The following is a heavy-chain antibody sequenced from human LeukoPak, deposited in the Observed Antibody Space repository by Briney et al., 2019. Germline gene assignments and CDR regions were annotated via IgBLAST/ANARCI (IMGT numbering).Heavy chain of an antibody. CDR2: IYHSGST. Sequence: SQTLSLTCTVSGGSISSGGYYWSWIRQPPGKGLEWIGYIYHSGSTYYNPSLKSRVTISVDRSKNQFSLKLSSVTAADTAVYYCGREKSDFWSGYNPDNWGQEPLVTVPS. CDR3: GREKSDFWSGYNPDN. V-gene: IGHV4-30-2*01. CDR1: GGSISSGGYY. D-gene: IGHD3-3*01. J-gene: IGHJ4*02.